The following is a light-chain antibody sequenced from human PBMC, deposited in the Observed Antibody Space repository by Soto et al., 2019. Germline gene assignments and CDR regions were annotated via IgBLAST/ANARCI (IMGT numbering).Light chain of an antibody. V-gene: IGLV2-14*01. CDR2: EVS. CDR3: SSYTTSTSYV. J-gene: IGLJ1*01. CDR1: SSDVGGYNY. Sequence: QSALTQPASVSGSPGQSITISCTGTSSDVGGYNYVSWYQQHAGKAPKLMIYEVSNRPSGVSNRFSGSKSGNTASLTISGLQPGDEADYYCSSYTTSTSYVFGTGTKLTVL.